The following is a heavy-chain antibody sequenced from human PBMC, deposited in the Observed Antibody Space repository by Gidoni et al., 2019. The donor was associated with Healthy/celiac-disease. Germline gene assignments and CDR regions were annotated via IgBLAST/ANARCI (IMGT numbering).Heavy chain of an antibody. J-gene: IGHJ4*02. Sequence: QVQLQESGPGLVKPSETLSLTCTVSGGSISRYYWSWIRQPPGKGLEWIGYIYYSGSTNYNPSLKSRVTISVDTSKNQFALKLSSVTAADTAVYYCAREEPKYDILTGYYTGYYFDYWGQGTLVTVSS. V-gene: IGHV4-59*01. CDR3: AREEPKYDILTGYYTGYYFDY. CDR1: GGSISRYY. D-gene: IGHD3-9*01. CDR2: IYYSGST.